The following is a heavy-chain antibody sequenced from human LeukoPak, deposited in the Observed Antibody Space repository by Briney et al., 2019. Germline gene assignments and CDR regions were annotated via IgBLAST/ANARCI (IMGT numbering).Heavy chain of an antibody. CDR2: ISSSGSTI. V-gene: IGHV3-48*03. D-gene: IGHD6-13*01. CDR1: GFTFSSYE. J-gene: IGHJ4*02. Sequence: PGGSLRLSCAASGFTFSSYEMNWVRQAPGKGLEWVSYISSSGSTIYYADSVKGRFTISRDNAKNTLYLQMNSLRAEDTAVYYCAKDSAGMTWYSSSWYYFDYWGQGTLVTVSS. CDR3: AKDSAGMTWYSSSWYYFDY.